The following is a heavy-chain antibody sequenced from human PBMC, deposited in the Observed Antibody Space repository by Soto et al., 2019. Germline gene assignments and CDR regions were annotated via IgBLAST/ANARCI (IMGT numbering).Heavy chain of an antibody. J-gene: IGHJ4*02. CDR1: GVSIIGNNYY. CDR3: ARDQLRADSLDY. Sequence: SETRSLTCSVSGVSIIGNNYYWGWSRQPPGNRLEWIGNIYYTGSTYYNPSLESRVSMSVDTSRNQFSLKLSSVTAADTDVYYCARDQLRADSLDYWGRGPLLTVAS. CDR2: IYYTGST. D-gene: IGHD2-21*01. V-gene: IGHV4-39*07.